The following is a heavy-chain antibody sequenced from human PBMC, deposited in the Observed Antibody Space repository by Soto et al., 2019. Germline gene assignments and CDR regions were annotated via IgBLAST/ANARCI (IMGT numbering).Heavy chain of an antibody. CDR2: IDWEDAK. Sequence: SGPTLVNPTQTVTLTCTVSGFSLSATGMRVTWIRQPPGKALEWLARIDWEDAKLYSSSLKTRLTISRDTSKNQVVLTMTNMDPADTGTYYCARAFYGMDVWGQGTTVTVSS. CDR1: GFSLSATGMR. CDR3: ARAFYGMDV. J-gene: IGHJ6*02. V-gene: IGHV2-70*04.